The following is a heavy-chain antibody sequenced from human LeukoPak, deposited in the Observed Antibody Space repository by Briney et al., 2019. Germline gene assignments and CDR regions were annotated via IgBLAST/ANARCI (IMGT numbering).Heavy chain of an antibody. D-gene: IGHD2-2*01. CDR3: AKAYGYCTTTSCSHEEFDY. J-gene: IGHJ4*02. Sequence: GRSLRLSCAASGFTFSNDGMHWVRQAPGKGLEWGAVISYDGSNTYYADSVKGRFAISRDNSKNTLYLQMNSLRAEDTAVYYCAKAYGYCTTTSCSHEEFDYWGQGTLVTVSS. CDR1: GFTFSNDG. CDR2: ISYDGSNT. V-gene: IGHV3-30*18.